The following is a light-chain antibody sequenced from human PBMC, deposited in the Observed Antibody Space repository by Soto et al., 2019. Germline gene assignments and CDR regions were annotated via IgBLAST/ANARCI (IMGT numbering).Light chain of an antibody. V-gene: IGLV2-14*01. Sequence: QSALTQPASVSGSPGQSITISCTGTSSDVGAYNYVSWFQQHPGKVPKLIIYEVSNRPSGVSDRFSASKSGNTASLTISGLQAEDEAYYYCSSYITSSTHVVFGGGTKLTVL. CDR3: SSYITSSTHVV. CDR2: EVS. CDR1: SSDVGAYNY. J-gene: IGLJ2*01.